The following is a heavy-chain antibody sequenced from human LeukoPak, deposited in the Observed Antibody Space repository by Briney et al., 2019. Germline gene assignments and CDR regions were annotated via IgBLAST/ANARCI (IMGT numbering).Heavy chain of an antibody. CDR2: IYPGDSDT. V-gene: IGHV5-51*01. Sequence: GESLKISCKGSGYSFTSYWIGWVRQMPGKGLEWVGIIYPGDSDTRYSPSFQGQVTISADKSISTAYLQWSSLKASDTAMYYCARAYYECVWGSYLNNWFDPWGQGTLVTVSS. D-gene: IGHD3-16*02. CDR3: ARAYYECVWGSYLNNWFDP. J-gene: IGHJ5*02. CDR1: GYSFTSYW.